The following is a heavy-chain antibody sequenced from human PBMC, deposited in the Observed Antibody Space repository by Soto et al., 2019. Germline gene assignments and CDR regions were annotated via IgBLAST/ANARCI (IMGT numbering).Heavy chain of an antibody. CDR3: AKSGGITMIPNPIFDY. V-gene: IGHV3-23*01. CDR2: ISGSGGST. D-gene: IGHD3-22*01. J-gene: IGHJ4*02. CDR1: GFTFSSYA. Sequence: GGSLRLSCAASGFTFSSYAMSWVRQAPGKGLEWVSAISGSGGSTYYADSVKGRFTISRDNSKNTLYLQMNSLRAEDTAVYYCAKSGGITMIPNPIFDYWGQGTLVTVSS.